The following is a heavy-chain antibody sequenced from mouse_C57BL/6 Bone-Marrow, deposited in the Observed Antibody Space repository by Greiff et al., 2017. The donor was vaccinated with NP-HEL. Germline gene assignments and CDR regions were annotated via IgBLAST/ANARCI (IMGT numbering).Heavy chain of an antibody. Sequence: VKLQESGAELARPGASVKLSCKASGYTFTSYGISWVKQRTGQGLEWIGEIYPRSGNTYYNEKFKGKATLTADKSSSTAYMELRSLTSEDSAVYFCASQLLRFAYWGQGTLVTVSA. J-gene: IGHJ3*01. D-gene: IGHD1-1*01. CDR2: IYPRSGNT. CDR3: ASQLLRFAY. CDR1: GYTFTSYG. V-gene: IGHV1-81*01.